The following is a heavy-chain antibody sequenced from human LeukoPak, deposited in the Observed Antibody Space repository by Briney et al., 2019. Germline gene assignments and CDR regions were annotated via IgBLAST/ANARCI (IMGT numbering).Heavy chain of an antibody. CDR1: GGSISSGRYY. CDR3: ARETLAGRPSLSEYYFDY. Sequence: SQTLSLTCTVSGGSISSGRYYWSWIRQPAGKGLEWIGRIYTSGNTNYNPSLKSRATISVDTSKNQFSLKLSSVTAADTAVYYCARETLAGRPSLSEYYFDYWSQGTLVTVSS. D-gene: IGHD6-6*01. J-gene: IGHJ4*02. V-gene: IGHV4-61*02. CDR2: IYTSGNT.